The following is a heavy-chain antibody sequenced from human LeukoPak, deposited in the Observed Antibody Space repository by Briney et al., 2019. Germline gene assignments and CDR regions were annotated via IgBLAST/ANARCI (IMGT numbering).Heavy chain of an antibody. CDR1: GFTFSSYS. CDR3: ARSEYYSNYGWFDP. J-gene: IGHJ5*02. CDR2: ISSSSSYI. V-gene: IGHV3-21*01. Sequence: GGSLRLSCAASGFTFSSYSMNWVRQAPGKGLEWVSSISSSSSYIYYADSVKGRFTISRDNAKNSLYLQMNSLRAEDTAVYYCARSEYYSNYGWFDPWGQGNPGHRLL. D-gene: IGHD4-11*01.